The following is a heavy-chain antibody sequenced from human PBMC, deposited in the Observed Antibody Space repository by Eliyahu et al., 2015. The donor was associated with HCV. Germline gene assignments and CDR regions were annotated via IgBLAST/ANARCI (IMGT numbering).Heavy chain of an antibody. V-gene: IGHV3-7*03. Sequence: EVQLVESGGGLVQPGGSLRLSCAASGFTFSSYWMNWVRQAPGKGLEWVANIKQDGSEKYYVDSVKGRFTISRDNAKNSLYLQMNSQRAEDTAVYYCVRDGQWLVPHLWGQGTLVTVSS. CDR3: VRDGQWLVPHL. CDR1: GFTFSSYW. D-gene: IGHD6-19*01. CDR2: IKQDGSEK. J-gene: IGHJ4*02.